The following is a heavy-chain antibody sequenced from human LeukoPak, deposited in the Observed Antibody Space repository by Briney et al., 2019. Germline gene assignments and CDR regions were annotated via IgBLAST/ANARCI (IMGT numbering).Heavy chain of an antibody. Sequence: SETRSLTCTVSGGSISSYYWSWIRQPPGKGLEWIGYIYYSGSTNYNPSLKSRVTISVDTSKNQFSLKLSSVTAADTAVYYCASSYSGSYLPDYWGQGTLVTVSS. CDR1: GGSISSYY. J-gene: IGHJ4*02. V-gene: IGHV4-59*08. D-gene: IGHD1-26*01. CDR2: IYYSGST. CDR3: ASSYSGSYLPDY.